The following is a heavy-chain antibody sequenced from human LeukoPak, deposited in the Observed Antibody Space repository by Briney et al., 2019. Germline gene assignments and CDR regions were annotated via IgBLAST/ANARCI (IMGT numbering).Heavy chain of an antibody. CDR1: GGSISTYY. Sequence: SETLSLTCTFSGGSISTYYWGWIRQPPGKGLEWIGYIYYSGSTNYNPSLKSRVTISLNTSRNQFSLRLRSVTAADTAVYYCANIWFGELLGYFDLWGRGTLVTVSS. CDR3: ANIWFGELLGYFDL. D-gene: IGHD3-10*01. V-gene: IGHV4-59*08. CDR2: IYYSGST. J-gene: IGHJ2*01.